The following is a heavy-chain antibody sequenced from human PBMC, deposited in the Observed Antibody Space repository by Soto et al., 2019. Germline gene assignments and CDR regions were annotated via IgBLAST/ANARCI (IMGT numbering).Heavy chain of an antibody. CDR1: GFTFSSYE. J-gene: IGHJ3*02. Sequence: GGSLRLSCAASGFTFSSYEMNWVRQAPGKGLEWVSYISSSGSTIYYADSVKGRFTISRDNAKNSLYLQMNSLRAEDTAVYYCARDTRIAARPDAFDIWGQGTMVTVSS. D-gene: IGHD6-6*01. V-gene: IGHV3-48*03. CDR3: ARDTRIAARPDAFDI. CDR2: ISSSGSTI.